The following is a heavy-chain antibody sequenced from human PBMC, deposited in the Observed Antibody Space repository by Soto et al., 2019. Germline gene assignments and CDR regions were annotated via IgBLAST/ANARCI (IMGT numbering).Heavy chain of an antibody. D-gene: IGHD2-15*01. J-gene: IGHJ6*02. V-gene: IGHV3-21*01. Sequence: GGSLRLSCAASGFTFSSYSMNWVRQAPGKGLEWVSSISSSSSYIYYADSVKGRFTISRDNAKNSLYLQMNSLRAGDTAVYYCGRNCRGGSSYSYYYYYGMDVWGQGTTVTVSS. CDR2: ISSSSSYI. CDR1: GFTFSSYS. CDR3: GRNCRGGSSYSYYYYYGMDV.